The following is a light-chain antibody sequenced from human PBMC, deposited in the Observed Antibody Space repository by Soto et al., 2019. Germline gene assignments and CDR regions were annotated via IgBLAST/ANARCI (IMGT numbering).Light chain of an antibody. CDR1: QSIRSL. CDR2: GAS. Sequence: VVMTQSPATLSVSPGEIAALSCRAAQSIRSLLAWYQHKPGQAPSLLIYGASTRATAIPARFNGSGSGTEFTLTISSLQYEDFAVYYCQKYNNWPITFGPGTRLEIK. V-gene: IGKV3-15*01. J-gene: IGKJ5*01. CDR3: QKYNNWPIT.